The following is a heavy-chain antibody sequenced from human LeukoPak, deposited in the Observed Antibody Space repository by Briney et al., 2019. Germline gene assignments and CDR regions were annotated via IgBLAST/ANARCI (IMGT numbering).Heavy chain of an antibody. D-gene: IGHD2-2*01. Sequence: GASVKVSCKASGYTFTGYYMHWVRQAPGQGLEWMGWINPNSGGTNYAQKFQGRVTMTRDTSISTAYMELSRLRSDDTAVYYCARRRGYCSSTSCYHDAFDIWGQGTMVTVSS. CDR2: INPNSGGT. CDR1: GYTFTGYY. V-gene: IGHV1-2*02. J-gene: IGHJ3*02. CDR3: ARRRGYCSSTSCYHDAFDI.